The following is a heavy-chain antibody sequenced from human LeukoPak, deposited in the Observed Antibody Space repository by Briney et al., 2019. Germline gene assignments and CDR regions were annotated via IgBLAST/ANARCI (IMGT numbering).Heavy chain of an antibody. CDR2: ISSSSSSTI. CDR1: GFTFSSYS. Sequence: GGSLRLSCAASGFTFSSYSMNWVRQAPGKGLEWVSYISSSSSSTIYYADSVKGRFTISRDNAKNSLYLQMNSLRAEDTAVYYCAKALRPGIAVAGTMGDWFDPWGQGTLVTVSS. V-gene: IGHV3-48*01. D-gene: IGHD6-19*01. CDR3: AKALRPGIAVAGTMGDWFDP. J-gene: IGHJ5*02.